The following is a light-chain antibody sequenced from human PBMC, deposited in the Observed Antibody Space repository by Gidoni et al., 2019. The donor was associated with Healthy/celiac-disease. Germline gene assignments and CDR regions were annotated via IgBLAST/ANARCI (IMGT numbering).Light chain of an antibody. CDR3: QSYDSSLSGSWV. Sequence: QSVLTQPPSVSGAPGQRVTISCTGSSPNIGAGYDVHWYPQLPGTAPKLLIYGNSHRPSGVPDRFSGSKSGTSASLAITGLQAEDEADYYCQSYDSSLSGSWVFGGGTKLTVL. V-gene: IGLV1-40*01. CDR1: SPNIGAGYD. J-gene: IGLJ3*02. CDR2: GNS.